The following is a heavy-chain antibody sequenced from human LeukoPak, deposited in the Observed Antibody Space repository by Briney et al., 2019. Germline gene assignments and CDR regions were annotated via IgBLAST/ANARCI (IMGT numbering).Heavy chain of an antibody. V-gene: IGHV4-59*01. CDR2: IYYSGST. CDR1: GGSISSYY. Sequence: KPSETLSLTCTVSGGSISSYYWSRIRQPPGKGLEWIGYIYYSGSTNYNPSLKSRVTISVDTSKNQFSLKLSSVTAADTAVYYCARDPSGSYFNWFDPWGQGALVTVSS. J-gene: IGHJ5*02. D-gene: IGHD1-26*01. CDR3: ARDPSGSYFNWFDP.